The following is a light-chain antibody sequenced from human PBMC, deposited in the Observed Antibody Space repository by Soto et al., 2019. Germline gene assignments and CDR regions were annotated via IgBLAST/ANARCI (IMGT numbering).Light chain of an antibody. J-gene: IGKJ1*01. V-gene: IGKV3D-15*01. CDR1: QSVSSL. CDR2: GAS. CDR3: QQYDNWPWT. Sequence: EVVVTHSPATLSVSQGERATLSCRASQSVSSLLAWYQQKPGQAPRLLIYGASSRATGIPDRFSGSGSGTDFTLTISSLQSEDFAVYYCQQYDNWPWTFGQVTKVDIK.